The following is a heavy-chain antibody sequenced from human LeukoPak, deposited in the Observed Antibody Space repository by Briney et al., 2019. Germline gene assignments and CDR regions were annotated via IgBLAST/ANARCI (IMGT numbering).Heavy chain of an antibody. CDR2: IYYSGST. J-gene: IGHJ3*02. CDR1: GGSISSYY. D-gene: IGHD5-12*01. Sequence: SETLSLTCTVSGGSISSYYWSWIRQPPGKGLEWIGYIYYSGSTNYNPSLKSRVTISVDTSKNQFSLKLSSVTAADTAVYYCARQGGYSGYGPNNAFDIWGQGTMVTVSS. CDR3: ARQGGYSGYGPNNAFDI. V-gene: IGHV4-59*08.